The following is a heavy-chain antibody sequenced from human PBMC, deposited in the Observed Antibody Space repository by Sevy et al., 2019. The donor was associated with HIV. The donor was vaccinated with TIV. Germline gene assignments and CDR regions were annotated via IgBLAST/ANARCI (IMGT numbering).Heavy chain of an antibody. J-gene: IGHJ6*02. CDR3: ARVPVEYSSSSLYYYYGMDV. V-gene: IGHV1-2*02. CDR1: GYTFTGYY. D-gene: IGHD6-6*01. Sequence: ASVKVSCKASGYTFTGYYMHWVRQAPGQGLEWMGWINPNSGGTNYAQKFQGRVTMTRDTSISTAYMALSRLRSDDTAVYYCARVPVEYSSSSLYYYYGMDVWGQGTTVTVSS. CDR2: INPNSGGT.